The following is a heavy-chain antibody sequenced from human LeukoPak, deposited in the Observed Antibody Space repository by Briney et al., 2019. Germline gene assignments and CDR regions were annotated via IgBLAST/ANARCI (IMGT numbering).Heavy chain of an antibody. CDR1: GFTFSSYA. Sequence: GGSLRLSCAAFGFTFSSYAMSWVRQAPGKGLEGVSGISGSGGSTYYADSVKGRFTIARASSKTTLYLRMNRLRAEDTDVYYCAKLRGWNYVDYWGQGTLVTVSS. V-gene: IGHV3-23*01. CDR3: AKLRGWNYVDY. D-gene: IGHD6-19*01. J-gene: IGHJ4*02. CDR2: ISGSGGST.